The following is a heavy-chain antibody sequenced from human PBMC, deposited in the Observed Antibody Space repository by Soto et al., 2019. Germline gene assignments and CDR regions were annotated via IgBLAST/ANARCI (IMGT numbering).Heavy chain of an antibody. Sequence: GGSLRLSCAASGFTFSSYSMHWVRQAPGKGLEWVAVISHDGSITYYSDSVKGRFTMSRDNSNNTLFLQMSSLRSEDTAIYYCAKDEYWESHFYYFMDLWGRGTTVTVSS. CDR2: ISHDGSIT. J-gene: IGHJ6*03. CDR1: GFTFSSYS. V-gene: IGHV3-30*15. CDR3: AKDEYWESHFYYFMDL. D-gene: IGHD3-16*01.